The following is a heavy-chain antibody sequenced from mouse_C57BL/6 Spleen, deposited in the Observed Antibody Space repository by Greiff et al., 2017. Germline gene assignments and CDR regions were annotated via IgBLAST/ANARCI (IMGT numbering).Heavy chain of an antibody. V-gene: IGHV14-1*01. CDR2: IDPEDGDT. CDR3: TTSPAQATDY. Sequence: EVQLQQSGAELVRPGASVKLSCTASGFNIKDYYMHWVKQRPEQGLEWIGRIDPEDGDTEYAPKFQGKDTMTADTSSNTAYLQLSSLTSEDTAVYYCTTSPAQATDYWGQGTTLTVSS. CDR1: GFNIKDYY. D-gene: IGHD3-2*02. J-gene: IGHJ2*01.